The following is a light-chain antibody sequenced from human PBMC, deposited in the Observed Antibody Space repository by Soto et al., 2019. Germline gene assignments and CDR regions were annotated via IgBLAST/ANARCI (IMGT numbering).Light chain of an antibody. Sequence: QSVLTQPASVSGSPGQSITISCTGISSDVASYDLDSWYQQHPGKAPKLMIFEVNKRSSGVSNRFSGSKSGSTASLTISGLQAEDEADYYCHSYDRSLSGSVFGGGTKLTVL. V-gene: IGLV2-23*02. J-gene: IGLJ3*02. CDR3: HSYDRSLSGSV. CDR1: SSDVASYDL. CDR2: EVN.